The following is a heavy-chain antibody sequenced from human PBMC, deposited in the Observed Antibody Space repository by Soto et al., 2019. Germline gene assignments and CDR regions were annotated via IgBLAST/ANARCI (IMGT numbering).Heavy chain of an antibody. CDR3: ARVRPTDYVGNYHYGMDV. J-gene: IGHJ6*02. Sequence: QVQLVQSGAEVKKPGSSVKVSCTASGGTLSNYAFTWVRQAPGQGLEWMGGIIPIFNTANYAQKFQGRDTITADESTSTAYMEVNSLRAEDTAVYYCARVRPTDYVGNYHYGMDVWGQGTTVTVSS. CDR2: IIPIFNTA. D-gene: IGHD4-17*01. V-gene: IGHV1-69*01. CDR1: GGTLSNYA.